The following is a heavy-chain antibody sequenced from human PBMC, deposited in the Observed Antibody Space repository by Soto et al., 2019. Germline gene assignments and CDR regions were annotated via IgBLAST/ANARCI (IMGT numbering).Heavy chain of an antibody. CDR3: TTGASRGCFQP. V-gene: IGHV3-15*01. J-gene: IGHJ1*01. D-gene: IGHD6-19*01. Sequence: GSLRLSCATSGFTFNNAWMSWVRQAPGKGLEWVGRVKSKTDGGTIDYAAPVKGRFTVSRDDSKNTLYLQMSSLKAEDTAVYYCTTGASRGCFQPWGQGTQVTVSS. CDR2: VKSKTDGGTI. CDR1: GFTFNNAW.